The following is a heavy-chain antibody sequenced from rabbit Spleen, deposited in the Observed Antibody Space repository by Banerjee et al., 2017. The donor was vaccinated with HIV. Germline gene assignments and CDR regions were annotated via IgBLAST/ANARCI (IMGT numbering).Heavy chain of an antibody. CDR1: GFSFSSSAY. D-gene: IGHD8-1*01. CDR3: ARDAGRGDYIDGVFNL. V-gene: IGHV1S45*01. CDR2: IYAGSSGTT. Sequence: QEQLEESGGDLVKPEGSLTLTCTASGFSFSSSAYMCWVRQAPGKGLEWIACIYAGSSGTTYYATWAKGRFTISETSSTTVTLQVTRLTAADTATYFCARDAGRGDYIDGVFNLWGQGTLVTVS. J-gene: IGHJ4*01.